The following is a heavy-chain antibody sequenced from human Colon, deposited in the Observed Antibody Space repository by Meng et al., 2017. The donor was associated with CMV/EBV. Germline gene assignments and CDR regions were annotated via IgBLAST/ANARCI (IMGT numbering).Heavy chain of an antibody. V-gene: IGHV3-30*04. D-gene: IGHD2-15*01. Sequence: SGFTFSCYAMHWVRQAPGKVLECVSVVPSDGNREYYADAVKGRFTISRDTSKNPLYLQMNSLGPEDTAVYYCVSGGSSMYQLVSVFWGQGTLVTVSS. J-gene: IGHJ4*02. CDR3: VSGGSSMYQLVSVF. CDR2: VPSDGNRE. CDR1: GFTFSCYA.